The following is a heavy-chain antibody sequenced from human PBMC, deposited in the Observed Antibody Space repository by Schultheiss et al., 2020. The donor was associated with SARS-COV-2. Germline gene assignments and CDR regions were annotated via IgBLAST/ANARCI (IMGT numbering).Heavy chain of an antibody. CDR2: INPNSGGT. CDR3: ARDGGITMIVVDHDAFDI. D-gene: IGHD3-22*01. J-gene: IGHJ3*02. Sequence: ASVKVSCKASGYTFTGYYMHWVRQAPGQGLEWMGWINPNSGGTNYAQKFQGWVTMTRDTSISTAYMELSRLRSDDTAVYYCARDGGITMIVVDHDAFDIWGQGTMVTVSS. V-gene: IGHV1-2*04. CDR1: GYTFTGYY.